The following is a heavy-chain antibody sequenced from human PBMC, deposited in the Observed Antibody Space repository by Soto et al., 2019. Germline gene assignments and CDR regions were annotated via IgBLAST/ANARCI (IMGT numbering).Heavy chain of an antibody. CDR3: ARDRVVVVPAAPPGGWFDP. CDR1: GFTFSSYS. CDR2: ISGSSSYI. Sequence: GGSLRLSCAASGFTFSSYSMNWVRQAPGKGLEWVSSISGSSSYIYYADSVKGRFTISRDNAKNSLYLQMNSLRAEDTAVYYCARDRVVVVPAAPPGGWFDPWGQGTLVTVSS. J-gene: IGHJ5*02. V-gene: IGHV3-21*01. D-gene: IGHD2-2*01.